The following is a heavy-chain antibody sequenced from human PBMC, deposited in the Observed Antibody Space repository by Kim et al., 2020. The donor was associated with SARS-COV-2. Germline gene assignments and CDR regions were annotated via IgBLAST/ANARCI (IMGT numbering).Heavy chain of an antibody. CDR1: GFTFSSYA. D-gene: IGHD4-17*01. CDR2: ISGSGGST. Sequence: GGSLRLSCAASGFTFSSYAMSWVRQAPGKGLEWVSAISGSGGSTYYADSVKGRFTISRDNSKNTLYLQMNSLRAEDTAVYYCAKDVTTVTSRNSGGWFDPWGQGTLVTVSS. V-gene: IGHV3-23*01. CDR3: AKDVTTVTSRNSGGWFDP. J-gene: IGHJ5*02.